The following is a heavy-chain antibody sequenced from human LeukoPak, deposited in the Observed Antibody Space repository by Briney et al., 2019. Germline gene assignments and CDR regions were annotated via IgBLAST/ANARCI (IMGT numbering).Heavy chain of an antibody. CDR3: AELGITMIGGV. D-gene: IGHD3-10*02. V-gene: IGHV3-23*01. J-gene: IGHJ6*04. Sequence: GGSLRLSCAASGFTFTSYAMSWVRQAPKKGLEWVSVISASGGSTNYADSVKGRFTISRDNSKNTLYLQMNSLRVEDTAVYYCAELGITMIGGVWGKGTTVTISS. CDR2: ISASGGST. CDR1: GFTFTSYA.